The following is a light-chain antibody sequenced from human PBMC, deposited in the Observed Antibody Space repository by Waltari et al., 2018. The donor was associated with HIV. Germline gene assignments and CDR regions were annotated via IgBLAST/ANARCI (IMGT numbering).Light chain of an antibody. J-gene: IGLJ3*02. CDR1: ASAFGDYNY. V-gene: IGLV2-14*03. Sequence: QSVLTQPASVSGAPGHSVTISCTGTASAFGDYNYVSWYQKHPGKAPKLLIYDFSHRPSGIAQGFSGSRSGTTASLTISGLQAEDEADYYGSSYARNSPWLFGGGTKLSVL. CDR2: DFS. CDR3: SSYARNSPWL.